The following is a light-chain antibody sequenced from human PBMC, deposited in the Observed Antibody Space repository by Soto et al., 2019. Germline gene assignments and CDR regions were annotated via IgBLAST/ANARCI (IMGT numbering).Light chain of an antibody. J-gene: IGKJ4*01. CDR1: QDINDY. CDR3: QQYNSYPLT. CDR2: GAS. Sequence: DIQMTQSPSSLSASVEDRVTITCRASQDINDYLAWFQQRPGKAPKSLIYGASTLQSGVPSKFSGSGSGTDFTLNISSLQPEDFATYYCQQYNSYPLTFGGGTKVEIK. V-gene: IGKV1-16*02.